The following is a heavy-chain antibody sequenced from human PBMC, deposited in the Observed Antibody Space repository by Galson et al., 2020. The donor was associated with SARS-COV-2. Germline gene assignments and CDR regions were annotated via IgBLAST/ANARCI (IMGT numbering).Heavy chain of an antibody. Sequence: GGSLRLSCTASDITFKNFGMHWFRQSPGKALDWLAFISYEGSIKYYGHSLQGRFTISRDTSKNTLYLQMNSLRTHDTAVYYCPRKLGLLHMGELSTFGFWGQGVLGTVSA. CDR3: PRKLGLLHMGELSTFGF. V-gene: IGHV3-30*03. CDR2: ISYEGSIK. CDR1: DITFKNFG. D-gene: IGHD3-16*02. J-gene: IGHJ4*02.